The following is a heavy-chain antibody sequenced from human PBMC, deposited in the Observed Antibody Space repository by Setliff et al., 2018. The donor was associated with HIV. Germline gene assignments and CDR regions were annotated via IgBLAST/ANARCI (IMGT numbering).Heavy chain of an antibody. D-gene: IGHD2-2*01. J-gene: IGHJ5*02. V-gene: IGHV1-69*06. CDR3: ARDFGGYCSSMSCPGLFDP. Sequence: ASVKVSCKGFGGTFSTYSLSWVRQAPGQGLEWMGGIIPIFGKTNYAQKFQGRVTITADKSTSTAYMELSSLRSEDTAVYYCARDFGGYCSSMSCPGLFDPWGQGTLVTVSS. CDR1: GGTFSTYS. CDR2: IIPIFGKT.